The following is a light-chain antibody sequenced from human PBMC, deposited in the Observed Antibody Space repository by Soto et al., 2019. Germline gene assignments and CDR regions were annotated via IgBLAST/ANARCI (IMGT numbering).Light chain of an antibody. Sequence: QSVLTQPASVSGSPGGSITISCTGTSSDVGGYNYVSWYQQHPGKAPKLMIYDVSNRPSGVSNRFSGSKSGNTASLTISGLQAEDEADYYCSSYTSSSTVFGTGTKVTVL. CDR1: SSDVGGYNY. J-gene: IGLJ1*01. CDR3: SSYTSSSTV. V-gene: IGLV2-14*01. CDR2: DVS.